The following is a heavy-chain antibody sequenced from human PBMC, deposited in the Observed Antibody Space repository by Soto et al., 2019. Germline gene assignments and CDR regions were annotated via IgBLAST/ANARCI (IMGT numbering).Heavy chain of an antibody. Sequence: ASVKVSCKASGYTFTSYDINWVRQATGQGLEWMGWMNPNSGNTGYAQKFQGRVTMTRNTSISTAYMELSSLRSEDTAVYYCARGYAWYNWNDDNYSYYMDVWGKGTTVTVSS. CDR3: ARGYAWYNWNDDNYSYYMDV. CDR1: GYTFTSYD. CDR2: MNPNSGNT. J-gene: IGHJ6*03. V-gene: IGHV1-8*01. D-gene: IGHD1-1*01.